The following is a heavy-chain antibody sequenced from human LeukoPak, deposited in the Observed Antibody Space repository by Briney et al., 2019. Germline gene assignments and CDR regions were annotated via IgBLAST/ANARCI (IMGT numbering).Heavy chain of an antibody. Sequence: SETLSLTCTVSGRSISSSSYYWGWIRQPPGKGLEWIGSIYYSGSTYYNPSLKSRVTISVDTSKNQFSLKLSSVTAADTAVYYCARDHMVRGVPFDYWGQGTLVTVSS. V-gene: IGHV4-39*07. J-gene: IGHJ4*02. CDR2: IYYSGST. D-gene: IGHD3-10*01. CDR1: GRSISSSSYY. CDR3: ARDHMVRGVPFDY.